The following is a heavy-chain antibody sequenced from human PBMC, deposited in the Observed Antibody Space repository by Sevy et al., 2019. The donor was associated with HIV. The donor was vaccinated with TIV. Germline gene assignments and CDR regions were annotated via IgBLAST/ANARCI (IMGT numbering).Heavy chain of an antibody. V-gene: IGHV1-69*01. D-gene: IGHD2-21*02. CDR1: GDIFRNFV. CDR3: ATTVSCGGDCYFFDP. Sequence: KISCKASGDIFRNFVITWVRQAPGQGLEWMGGIITISGTANNAQKYNGRVTITADEATSTVYMELRSLRSEDTAVYYCATTVSCGGDCYFFDPWGQGTLVTVSS. J-gene: IGHJ5*02. CDR2: IITISGTA.